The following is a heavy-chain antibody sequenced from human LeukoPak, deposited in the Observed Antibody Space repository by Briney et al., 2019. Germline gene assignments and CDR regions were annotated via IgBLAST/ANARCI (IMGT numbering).Heavy chain of an antibody. J-gene: IGHJ6*02. V-gene: IGHV1-69*13. CDR2: IIPIFGTA. Sequence: SVQVSCKASGGTFSSYAISWVRQAPGQGLEWMGGIIPIFGTANYARKFQGRVTITADESTSTAYMELSSLRSEDTAVYYCARAERAAHIVVVTASVGGYYYGMDVWGQGTTVTVSS. CDR3: ARAERAAHIVVVTASVGGYYYGMDV. D-gene: IGHD2-21*02. CDR1: GGTFSSYA.